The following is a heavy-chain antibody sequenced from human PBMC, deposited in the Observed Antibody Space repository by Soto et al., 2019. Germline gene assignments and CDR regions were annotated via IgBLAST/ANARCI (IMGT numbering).Heavy chain of an antibody. D-gene: IGHD6-6*01. J-gene: IGHJ3*02. CDR3: AIGGASVQLLTFVS. V-gene: IGHV1-69*12. Sequence: QVQLVQSGAEVKKPGSSVKVSCKASGGTFSSYAISWVRQAPGQGLEWMGGIIPIFGTANYAQKFQGRVTVXAXEXXTAAYMALRSLRPEETAVYYCAIGGASVQLLTFVSWGQGTLVTVSS. CDR2: IIPIFGTA. CDR1: GGTFSSYA.